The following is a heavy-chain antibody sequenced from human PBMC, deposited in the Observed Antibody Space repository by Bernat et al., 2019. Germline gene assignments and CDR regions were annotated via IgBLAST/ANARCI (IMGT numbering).Heavy chain of an antibody. CDR2: ISYDGSNK. CDR1: GFTFSSYG. Sequence: QVQLVESGGGVVQPGRSLRLSCAASGFTFSSYGMHWVRQAPGKGLEWVAVISYDGSNKYYADSVKGRFTISRDNSKNTLYLQMNSLGAEDTAVYYCAKGDQWLRTWFDPWGQGTLVTVSS. J-gene: IGHJ5*02. CDR3: AKGDQWLRTWFDP. D-gene: IGHD6-19*01. V-gene: IGHV3-30*18.